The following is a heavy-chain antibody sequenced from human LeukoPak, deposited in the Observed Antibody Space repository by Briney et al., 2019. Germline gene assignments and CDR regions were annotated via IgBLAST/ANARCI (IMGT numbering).Heavy chain of an antibody. V-gene: IGHV3-7*01. D-gene: IGHD2-8*02. CDR3: ARDKALRSWYNWFDP. J-gene: IGHJ5*02. CDR1: GFTFSSYW. Sequence: PGGSLRLSCAASGFTFSSYWMSWVRQAPGKGPEWVANIKQDGSEKYYVDSVKGRFTISRDNAKNSLYLQMNSLRAEDTAVYYCARDKALRSWYNWFDPWGQGTLVTVSS. CDR2: IKQDGSEK.